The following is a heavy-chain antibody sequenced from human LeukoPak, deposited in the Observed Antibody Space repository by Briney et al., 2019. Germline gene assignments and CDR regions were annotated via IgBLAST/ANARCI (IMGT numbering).Heavy chain of an antibody. V-gene: IGHV4-34*01. CDR1: GGSFSGYY. CDR2: INHSGST. J-gene: IGHJ5*02. Sequence: SETLSLTCAVYGGSFSGYYWSWIRQPPGKGLEWIGEINHSGSTNYNPSLKSRVTISVDTSKNQFSLKLSSVTAADTAVYYCARVRLHCSSSPNWFDPWGQGTLVTVSS. CDR3: ARVRLHCSSSPNWFDP. D-gene: IGHD6-13*01.